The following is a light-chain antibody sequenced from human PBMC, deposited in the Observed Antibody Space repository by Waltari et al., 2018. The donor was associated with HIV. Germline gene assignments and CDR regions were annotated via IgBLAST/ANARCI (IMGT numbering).Light chain of an antibody. V-gene: IGLV1-40*01. CDR3: QSYDSSLSGSV. J-gene: IGLJ3*02. CDR1: SSNIGARFD. Sequence: QSVLTQPPSVSGAPGQRVTISCTGSSSNIGARFDVHWYQQLPGTAPKLLIYGDNYRPSVFPDRFSGSKSGTSASLAITGLHAEDEADYYCQSYDSSLSGSVFGGGTKLTVL. CDR2: GDN.